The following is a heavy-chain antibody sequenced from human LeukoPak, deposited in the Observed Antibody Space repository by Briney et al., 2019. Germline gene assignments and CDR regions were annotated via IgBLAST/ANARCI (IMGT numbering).Heavy chain of an antibody. Sequence: GGSPRLSCVASGFTFSHSWMTWVRQAPGKGLEWVGHIKEDGSSQNYADSVKGRFTISRDNAKSSLHLQMNGLRAEDTAMYYCVKDSGWFHFDSWGQGTLVTVSS. CDR1: GFTFSHSW. CDR2: IKEDGSSQ. D-gene: IGHD6-19*01. V-gene: IGHV3-7*03. CDR3: VKDSGWFHFDS. J-gene: IGHJ4*02.